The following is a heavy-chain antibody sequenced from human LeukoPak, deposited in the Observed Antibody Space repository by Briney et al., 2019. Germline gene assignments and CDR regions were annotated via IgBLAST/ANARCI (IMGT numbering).Heavy chain of an antibody. CDR2: INPNSGGT. D-gene: IGHD3-9*01. J-gene: IGHJ4*02. Sequence: ASVKVSCKASGYTFTDYHMHWVRQAPGQGLEWMGWINPNSGGTNYAQKFQGRVTMTRDTSISTAYMELSRLRSDNTAVYYCARHSSYDILTGYYQGGFDYWGQGTLVTVSS. V-gene: IGHV1-2*02. CDR3: ARHSSYDILTGYYQGGFDY. CDR1: GYTFTDYH.